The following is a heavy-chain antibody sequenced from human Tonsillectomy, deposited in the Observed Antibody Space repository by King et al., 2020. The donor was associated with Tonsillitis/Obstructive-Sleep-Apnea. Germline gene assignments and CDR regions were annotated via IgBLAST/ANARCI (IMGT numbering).Heavy chain of an antibody. V-gene: IGHV1-69*01. J-gene: IGHJ3*02. D-gene: IGHD5-24*01. CDR3: ARDRRRWLQHESSAFDI. CDR2: IIPIFGTA. Sequence: NWVRQAPGQGLEWMGGIIPIFGTANYAQKFQGRVTITADESTRTAYMELSSLRSEDTAVYYCARDRRRWLQHESSAFDIWGKGKMVNVSS.